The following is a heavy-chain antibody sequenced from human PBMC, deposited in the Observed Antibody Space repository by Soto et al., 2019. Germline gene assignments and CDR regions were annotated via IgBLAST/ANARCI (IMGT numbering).Heavy chain of an antibody. D-gene: IGHD3-22*01. CDR2: ISYDGSNK. CDR3: AKGDYYDSSGYLDY. J-gene: IGHJ4*02. Sequence: GGSLRLSCAASGFTFSSYGMHWVRQAPGKGLEWVAVISYDGSNKYYADSVKGRFTISRDNSKNTLYLQMNSLRAEDTAVYYCAKGDYYDSSGYLDYWGQGTLVTVSS. CDR1: GFTFSSYG. V-gene: IGHV3-30*18.